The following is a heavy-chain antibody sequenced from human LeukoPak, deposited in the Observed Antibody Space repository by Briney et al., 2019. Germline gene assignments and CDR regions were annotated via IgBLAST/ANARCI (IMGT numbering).Heavy chain of an antibody. CDR3: ARLAAFDI. CDR1: GGSISSSSYY. CDR2: IYYSGST. Sequence: PSETLSLTCTVSGGSISSSSYYWGWIRQPLGKGLEWIGSIYYSGSTYYNPSLESRVTISVDTSKNQFSLKLSSVTAADTAVYYCARLAAFDIWGQGTMVTVSS. V-gene: IGHV4-39*01. J-gene: IGHJ3*02.